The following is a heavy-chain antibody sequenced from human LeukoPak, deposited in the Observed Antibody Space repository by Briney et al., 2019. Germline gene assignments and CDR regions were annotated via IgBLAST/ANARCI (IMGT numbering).Heavy chain of an antibody. Sequence: PSETLSLTCAVYGGAFRGYYLNCIRQPPGKGLKWIGEINHSGSTNYNPSLKSRVTISVDTSKNQFSLKLSSVTAADTAVYYCARARIAAHAGWLDLWGQGTLVTVSS. D-gene: IGHD6-13*01. CDR3: ARARIAAHAGWLDL. CDR1: GGAFRGYY. J-gene: IGHJ5*01. CDR2: INHSGST. V-gene: IGHV4-34*01.